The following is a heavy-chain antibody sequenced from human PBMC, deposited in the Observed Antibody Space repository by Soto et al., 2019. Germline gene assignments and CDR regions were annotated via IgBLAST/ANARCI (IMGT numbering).Heavy chain of an antibody. D-gene: IGHD1-26*01. V-gene: IGHV3-23*01. CDR3: ATGGWDIPYGMDV. CDR1: AFTFISNA. J-gene: IGHJ6*02. CDR2: ISGSGGST. Sequence: PGGSLRLSCAPSAFTFISNAMSWVRQAPGKGLEWVSGISGSGGSTYYADSVKGRFTISRDNSKNTLYLQMNSLRAEDTAVHYCATGGWDIPYGMDVWGQGTTVTVSS.